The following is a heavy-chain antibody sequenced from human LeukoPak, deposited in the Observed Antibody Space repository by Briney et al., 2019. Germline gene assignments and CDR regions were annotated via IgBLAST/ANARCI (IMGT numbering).Heavy chain of an antibody. CDR3: ARGTINYYYYGMDV. CDR1: GFTFSSYA. D-gene: IGHD2-2*01. V-gene: IGHV3-23*01. CDR2: ISGSGGTT. J-gene: IGHJ6*02. Sequence: GGSLRLSCTASGFTFSSYAMSWVRQAPGKGLEWVSAISGSGGTTYYADSVKGRFTISRDNSKNTLYLQMNSLRAEDTAVYYCARGTINYYYYGMDVWGQGTTVTVSS.